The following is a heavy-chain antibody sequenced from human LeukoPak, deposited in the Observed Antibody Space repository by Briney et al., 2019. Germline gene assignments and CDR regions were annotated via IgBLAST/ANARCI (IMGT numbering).Heavy chain of an antibody. CDR1: GGSFSGYY. V-gene: IGHV4-34*01. Sequence: SETLSLTCAVYGGSFSGYYWSWIRQPPGKGLEWIGEINHSGSTNYNPSLKSRVTISVDTSRNQFSLKLSSVTAADTAVYYCATYGDYAEGWFDPWGQGTLVTVSS. D-gene: IGHD4-17*01. J-gene: IGHJ5*02. CDR3: ATYGDYAEGWFDP. CDR2: INHSGST.